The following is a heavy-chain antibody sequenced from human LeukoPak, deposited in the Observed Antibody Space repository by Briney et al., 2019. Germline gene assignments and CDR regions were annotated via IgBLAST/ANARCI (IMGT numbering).Heavy chain of an antibody. CDR2: ISSSSSYI. V-gene: IGHV3-21*04. J-gene: IGHJ4*02. D-gene: IGHD5-18*01. CDR3: AKDGRGYSYGYAVDFDY. Sequence: GGSLRLSCAASGFTFSSYSMNWVRQAPGKGLEWVSSISSSSSYIYYADSVKGRFTISRDNAKNSLYLQMNSLRAEDTAVYYCAKDGRGYSYGYAVDFDYWGQGTLVTVSS. CDR1: GFTFSSYS.